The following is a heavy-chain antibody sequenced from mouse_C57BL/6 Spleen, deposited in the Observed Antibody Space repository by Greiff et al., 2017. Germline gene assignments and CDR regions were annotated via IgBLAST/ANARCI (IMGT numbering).Heavy chain of an antibody. J-gene: IGHJ4*01. CDR3: AKDYDGYYYAMDY. CDR2: ISSGSSTI. V-gene: IGHV5-17*01. D-gene: IGHD2-4*01. Sequence: EVQLVESGGGLVKPGGSLKLSCAASGFTFSDYGMHWVRQAPEKGLEWVAYISSGSSTIYYADTVKGRYTNARDNANNTLFLQMTSLRSEDTAMYYCAKDYDGYYYAMDYWGQGTTVTVSS. CDR1: GFTFSDYG.